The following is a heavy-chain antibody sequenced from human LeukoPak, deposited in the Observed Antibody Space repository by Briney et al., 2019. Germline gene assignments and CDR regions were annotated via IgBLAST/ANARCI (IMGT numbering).Heavy chain of an antibody. CDR2: ISHSGST. J-gene: IGHJ6*03. CDR3: ASSATVVRGVITHHYYYYMDV. CDR1: GYSISSGYY. D-gene: IGHD3-10*01. V-gene: IGHV4-38-2*02. Sequence: SETLSLTCTVSGYSISSGYYWGWIRQPPGRGLEWIGSISHSGSTYYNPSLESRVTISVDTSKNQFSLKLSSVTAADTAVYYCASSATVVRGVITHHYYYYMDVWGKGTTVTISS.